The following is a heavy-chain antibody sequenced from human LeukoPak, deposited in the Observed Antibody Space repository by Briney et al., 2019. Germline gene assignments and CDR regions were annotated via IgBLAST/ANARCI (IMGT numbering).Heavy chain of an antibody. J-gene: IGHJ4*02. D-gene: IGHD3-22*01. CDR2: IYSGGST. CDR1: GFTVSSNY. V-gene: IGHV3-53*01. CDR3: ARATFDSSSYYSTHFDY. Sequence: PGGSLRLSCAASGFTVSSNYMSWGRQAPGKGLEWVSVIYSGGSTYYADSVKGRFIISRDNSKNTLYLQMNSLRAEDTAVYYCARATFDSSSYYSTHFDYWGQGTLVTVSS.